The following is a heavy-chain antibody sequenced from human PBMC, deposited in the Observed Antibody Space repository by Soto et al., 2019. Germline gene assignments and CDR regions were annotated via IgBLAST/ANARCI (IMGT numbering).Heavy chain of an antibody. V-gene: IGHV3-23*01. J-gene: IGHJ4*02. CDR2: ISGSGGST. CDR1: GFTFSSYA. D-gene: IGHD4-17*01. Sequence: EVQLLESGGGLVQPGGSLRLSCAASGFTFSSYAMSWVRQAPGKGLEWVSAISGSGGSTYYADSVKGRITISRDNSKNTLYLQMNSLRAEDTAVYYCAKRGGYGDETRIDYWGQGTLVTVSS. CDR3: AKRGGYGDETRIDY.